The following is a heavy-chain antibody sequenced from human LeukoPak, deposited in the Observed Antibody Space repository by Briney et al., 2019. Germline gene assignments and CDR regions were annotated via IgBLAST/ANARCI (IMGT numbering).Heavy chain of an antibody. D-gene: IGHD2-8*02. CDR1: GFTFDDYV. CDR3: AKANWSHYYYYMDV. Sequence: PGGSLRLSCAASGFTFDDYVMHWVRQAPGKGLEWVSGISWNSGSIGYADSVKGRFTISRDNAKNSLYLQMNSLRAEDTALYYCAKANWSHYYYYMDVWGKGTTVTISS. V-gene: IGHV3-9*01. J-gene: IGHJ6*03. CDR2: ISWNSGSI.